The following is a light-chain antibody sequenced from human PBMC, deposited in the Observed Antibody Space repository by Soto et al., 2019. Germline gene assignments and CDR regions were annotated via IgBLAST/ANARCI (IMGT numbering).Light chain of an antibody. J-gene: IGKJ1*01. V-gene: IGKV4-1*01. Sequence: DIVMTQSPDSLAVSLGERATINCKSSQSVLYSSTNKNYLAWYQQKPGQPPKLLIYWASTRESGVPDRFSGSGSGTDFTLTISSLQAEDAAFYYCQQYYATQWTFGQGTKVEIK. CDR2: WAS. CDR3: QQYYATQWT. CDR1: QSVLYSSTNKNY.